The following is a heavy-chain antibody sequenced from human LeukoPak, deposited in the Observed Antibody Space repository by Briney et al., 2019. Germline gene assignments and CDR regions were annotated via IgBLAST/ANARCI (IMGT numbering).Heavy chain of an antibody. CDR1: GYTFTSYD. CDR2: MNPNSGNT. J-gene: IGHJ4*02. CDR3: ARGLVGSGSYYFDY. D-gene: IGHD6-19*01. Sequence: ASVKVSCKASGYTFTSYDINWVRQATGQGLEWMGWMNPNSGNTGYAQKFQGRVTMTRNTSISTAYMELSSLRSEDTAVYYCARGLVGSGSYYFDYWGQGTLVTVSS. V-gene: IGHV1-8*01.